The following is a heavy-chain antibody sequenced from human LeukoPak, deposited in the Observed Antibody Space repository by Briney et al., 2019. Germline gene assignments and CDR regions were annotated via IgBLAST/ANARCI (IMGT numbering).Heavy chain of an antibody. Sequence: GGSLRLSCAASGFIFSSYWMSWVRQAPGKGLEWVAKVNPDGNEKYYVDSVRGRFTFSKDNPKNSMYLQMDSLKAEDTAVYYCARGQYQLLWGKGALIIVSS. V-gene: IGHV3-7*04. CDR1: GFIFSSYW. CDR2: VNPDGNEK. CDR3: ARGQYQLL. J-gene: IGHJ4*02. D-gene: IGHD2-2*01.